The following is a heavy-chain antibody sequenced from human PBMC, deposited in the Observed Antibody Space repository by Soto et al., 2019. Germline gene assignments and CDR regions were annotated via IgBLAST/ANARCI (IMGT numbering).Heavy chain of an antibody. CDR3: AREPRKKYYYDSSGSPWYFDY. J-gene: IGHJ4*02. Sequence: PSETLSLTCAVYGGSFSGYYWSWIRQPPGKGLEWIGEINHSGSTDYNPSLKSRVTISVDTSKNQFSLKLSSVTAADTAVYYCAREPRKKYYYDSSGSPWYFDYWGQGTLVTSPQ. CDR1: GGSFSGYY. D-gene: IGHD3-22*01. CDR2: INHSGST. V-gene: IGHV4-34*01.